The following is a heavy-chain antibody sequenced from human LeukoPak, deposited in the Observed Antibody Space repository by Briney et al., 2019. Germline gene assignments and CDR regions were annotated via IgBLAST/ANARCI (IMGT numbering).Heavy chain of an antibody. CDR3: ARDREERGYSYGPKRVYFDY. J-gene: IGHJ4*02. D-gene: IGHD5-18*01. Sequence: GGSLRLSCAASGFTFSDYYMSWIRQAPGKGLEWVSYISSSGSTIYYADSVKGRFTISRDNAKNSLYLQMNSLRAEDTAVYYCARDREERGYSYGPKRVYFDYWGQGTLVTVSS. CDR2: ISSSGSTI. V-gene: IGHV3-11*04. CDR1: GFTFSDYY.